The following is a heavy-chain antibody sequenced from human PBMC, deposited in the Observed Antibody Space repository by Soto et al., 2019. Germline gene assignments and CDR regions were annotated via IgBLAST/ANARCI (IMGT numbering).Heavy chain of an antibody. V-gene: IGHV3-30*03. D-gene: IGHD6-19*01. J-gene: IGHJ3*02. CDR3: ARDRGSSGWYDAFDI. CDR1: GFTFSSYG. CDR2: ISYDGRNK. Sequence: QVQLVESGGGVVQPGRSLRLSCAASGFTFSSYGMHWVLQAPGKGLEWVAVISYDGRNKYYADSVKGRFTISRDNSKNTLNLQMNSLRAEDTAVYYCARDRGSSGWYDAFDIWGQGTMVTVSS.